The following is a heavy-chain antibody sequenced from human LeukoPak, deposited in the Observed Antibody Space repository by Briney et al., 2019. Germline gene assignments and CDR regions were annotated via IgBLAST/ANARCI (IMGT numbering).Heavy chain of an antibody. CDR1: GYTFTGYY. CDR3: ARASDLYYYGSGSYYNDWFDP. D-gene: IGHD3-10*01. J-gene: IGHJ5*02. Sequence: ASVKVSCMASGYTFTGYYMHWVRQAPGQGLEWMGWINPNSGGTNYAQKFQGRVTMTRDTSISTAYMELSRLRSDDTAVYYCARASDLYYYGSGSYYNDWFDPWGQGTLVTVSS. V-gene: IGHV1-2*02. CDR2: INPNSGGT.